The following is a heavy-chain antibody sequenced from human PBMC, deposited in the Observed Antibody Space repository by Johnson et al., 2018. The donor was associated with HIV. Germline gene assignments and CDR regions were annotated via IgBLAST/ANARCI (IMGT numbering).Heavy chain of an antibody. CDR1: GFTFSSYA. Sequence: QMQLVESGGGVVQPGRSLRLSCAASGFTFSSYAMHWVRQAPGKGLEWVAFIRYDGSNKYYADSVKGRFTISRDNSKNTLYLQMNSLRAEDTAVYYCPMDTEAFDIWGQGTMVTVSS. CDR2: IRYDGSNK. CDR3: PMDTEAFDI. D-gene: IGHD1-14*01. J-gene: IGHJ3*02. V-gene: IGHV3-30*02.